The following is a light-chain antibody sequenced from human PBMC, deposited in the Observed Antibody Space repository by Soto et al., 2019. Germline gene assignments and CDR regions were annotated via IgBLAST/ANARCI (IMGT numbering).Light chain of an antibody. V-gene: IGKV3-20*01. CDR1: QSVSNNY. CDR2: GAS. Sequence: EIVLTQSPGTLSLYQGERAIPNCRASQSVSNNYLAWYQQKPGQAPRLLIYGASNRATGIPDRFSGSGSGTDFTLTISRLAPEDIAVYYCQQYGISGTFGQGAKVDI. CDR3: QQYGISGT. J-gene: IGKJ1*01.